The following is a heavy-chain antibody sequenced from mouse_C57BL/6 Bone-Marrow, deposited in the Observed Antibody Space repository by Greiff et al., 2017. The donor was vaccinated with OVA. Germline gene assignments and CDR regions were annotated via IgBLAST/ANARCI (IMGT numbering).Heavy chain of an antibody. CDR3: ARQSSGYAMDY. D-gene: IGHD3-2*02. V-gene: IGHV5-6*01. J-gene: IGHJ4*01. Sequence: EVMLVESGGDLVKPGGSLKLSCAASGFTFSSYGMSWVRQTPDKRLEWVATICSGGSYTYYPDSVKGRFTISRDNAKNTLYLQMSSLKSEDTAMYYCARQSSGYAMDYWGQGTSVTVSS. CDR1: GFTFSSYG. CDR2: ICSGGSYT.